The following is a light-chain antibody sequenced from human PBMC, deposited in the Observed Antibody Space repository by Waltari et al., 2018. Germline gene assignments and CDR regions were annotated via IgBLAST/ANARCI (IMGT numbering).Light chain of an antibody. CDR1: SSDVGNYNL. Sequence: QSALTQPASVSGSPGQSITISCTGTSSDVGNYNLISWYQQYPDTAPKLMIYEVSKRPPGVSSRVSGSKSGNTASLTFSGLQAEDEAEYYCCSYAGYTSLLFGGGTKLTVL. J-gene: IGLJ2*01. V-gene: IGLV2-23*02. CDR3: CSYAGYTSLL. CDR2: EVS.